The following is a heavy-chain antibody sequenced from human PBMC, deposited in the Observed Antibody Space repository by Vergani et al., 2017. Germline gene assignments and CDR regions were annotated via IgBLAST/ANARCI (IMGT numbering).Heavy chain of an antibody. D-gene: IGHD6-6*01. Sequence: EVQLEESGGGLVLPGRSLRLSCVASGFTSAGYAMHWVRQAPGKGLVWVSGNSWNSNSIGYADSVKGRFTISRDNAKNSLYLQMNSLRAEDTALYYCAKDLGTSSGGGWFDPWGQGTLVTVSS. J-gene: IGHJ5*02. CDR1: GFTSAGYA. V-gene: IGHV3-9*02. CDR3: AKDLGTSSGGGWFDP. CDR2: NSWNSNSI.